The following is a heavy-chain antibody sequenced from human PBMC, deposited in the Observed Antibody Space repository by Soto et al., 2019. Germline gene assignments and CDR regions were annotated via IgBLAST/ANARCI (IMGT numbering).Heavy chain of an antibody. D-gene: IGHD6-19*01. CDR3: ARHSSGWYTHFDY. Sequence: QVQLQESGPGLVKPSEILSLTCTVSGGSISSYYWSWIRQPPGKGLEWIGYIYYSGSTNYNPSLKSRVTISVDTSKNQFSLKLSSVTAADTAVYYCARHSSGWYTHFDYWGQGTLVTVSS. V-gene: IGHV4-59*08. J-gene: IGHJ4*02. CDR1: GGSISSYY. CDR2: IYYSGST.